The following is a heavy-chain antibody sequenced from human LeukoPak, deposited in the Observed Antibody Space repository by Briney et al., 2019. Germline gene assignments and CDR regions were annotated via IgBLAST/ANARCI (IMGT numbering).Heavy chain of an antibody. V-gene: IGHV3-23*01. CDR3: AKDRPPIQLWTSFDY. Sequence: GGSLRLSCAASGFTFSSYAMSWVRQAPGKGLEWVSATSGSGGSTYCADSVKGRFTISRDNSKNTLYLQMNSLRAEDTAVYYCAKDRPPIQLWTSFDYWGQGTLVTVSS. D-gene: IGHD5-18*01. J-gene: IGHJ4*02. CDR1: GFTFSSYA. CDR2: TSGSGGST.